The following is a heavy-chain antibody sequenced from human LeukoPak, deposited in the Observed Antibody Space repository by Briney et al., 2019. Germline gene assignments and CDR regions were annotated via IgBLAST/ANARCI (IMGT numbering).Heavy chain of an antibody. CDR1: GGSISSGDYY. CDR2: IYYSGST. CDR3: ARDSSGSYFNWFDP. Sequence: SETLSLTCTVSGGSISSGDYYWSWIRQPPGKGLEWIGYIYYSGSTYYNPSLKSRVTISVDTSKNQFSLKLSSVTAADTAVYYCARDSSGSYFNWFDPWGQGTLVTVSS. J-gene: IGHJ5*02. V-gene: IGHV4-30-4*02. D-gene: IGHD1-26*01.